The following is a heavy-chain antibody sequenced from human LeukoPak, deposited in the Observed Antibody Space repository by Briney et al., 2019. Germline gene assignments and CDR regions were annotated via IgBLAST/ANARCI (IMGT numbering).Heavy chain of an antibody. CDR3: ARGDYGRADP. V-gene: IGHV3-66*01. CDR1: GFTVNSNY. J-gene: IGHJ5*02. D-gene: IGHD4-17*01. Sequence: PGGSLRLSCAASGFTVNSNYMSWVRQAPGKGLEWVSVIYSGGSTYYADSVKGRFTISRDNSKNTLYVQMNSLRAEDTAVYYCARGDYGRADPWGQGSLVTVSS. CDR2: IYSGGST.